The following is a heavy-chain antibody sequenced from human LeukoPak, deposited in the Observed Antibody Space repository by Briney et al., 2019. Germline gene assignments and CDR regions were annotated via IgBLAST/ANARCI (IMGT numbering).Heavy chain of an antibody. J-gene: IGHJ1*01. CDR2: IKQDGGEK. Sequence: PGGSLRLSCAASGLTFNDYWMSWVRQAPGKGLEWVASIKQDGGEKRYVDSVKGRLTISRDNTENSLYLQMNSLGAEDTALYYWARVRLANTPEFSQHWGQGTLVTVPS. D-gene: IGHD3-9*01. V-gene: IGHV3-7*03. CDR1: GLTFNDYW. CDR3: ARVRLANTPEFSQH.